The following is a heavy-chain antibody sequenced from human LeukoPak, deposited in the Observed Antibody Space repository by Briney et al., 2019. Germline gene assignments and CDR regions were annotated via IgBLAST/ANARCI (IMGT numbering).Heavy chain of an antibody. Sequence: PGGSLRLSCTASGFTFSSYTMTWVRQAPGKGLKWVSTITTGDGSTYYADSVKGRFTVSRDDSKNTLYLQMNSLRAEDTAVYYCAKDGGLWVSAHWGDSWGRGTLVTVSS. D-gene: IGHD7-27*01. J-gene: IGHJ4*02. CDR1: GFTFSSYT. CDR3: AKDGGLWVSAHWGDS. CDR2: ITTGDGST. V-gene: IGHV3-23*01.